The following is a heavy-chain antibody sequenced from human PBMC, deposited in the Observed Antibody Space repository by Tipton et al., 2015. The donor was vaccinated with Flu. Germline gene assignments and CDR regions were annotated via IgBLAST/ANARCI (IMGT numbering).Heavy chain of an antibody. CDR1: GFTFSRFH. Sequence: SLRLSCAASGFTFSRFHMHWVRQTPGKGLQWLAVIWYDGSNKYYVDSVKARFTISRDNSKNTLYLQMNSLRVDDTAVYYCAREPTGSFGVGYNYGMDVWGQGTTVTVSS. J-gene: IGHJ6*02. CDR3: AREPTGSFGVGYNYGMDV. V-gene: IGHV3-33*01. D-gene: IGHD1-14*01. CDR2: IWYDGSNK.